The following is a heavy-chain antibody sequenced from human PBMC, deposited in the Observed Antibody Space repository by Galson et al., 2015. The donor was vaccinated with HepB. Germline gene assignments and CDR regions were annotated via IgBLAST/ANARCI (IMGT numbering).Heavy chain of an antibody. D-gene: IGHD2-2*02. CDR3: ARGARYPTYYFDY. CDR1: GFTFSSYW. Sequence: SLRLSCAASGFTFSSYWMSWVRQAPGKGLEWVANIKQDGSEKYYVDSVKGRFTISRDNAKNSLYLQMNSLRAEDTAVYYCARGARYPTYYFDYWGQGTLVTVSS. CDR2: IKQDGSEK. V-gene: IGHV3-7*01. J-gene: IGHJ4*02.